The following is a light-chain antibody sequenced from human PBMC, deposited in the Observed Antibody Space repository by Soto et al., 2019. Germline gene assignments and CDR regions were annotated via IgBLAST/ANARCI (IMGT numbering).Light chain of an antibody. CDR3: QQCDSSPYT. Sequence: EIVLTQSPGTLSLSPGEGATLSCRASQSVSSSSLGWHQQKPGQAPRLLIYDVSTRATGIPDRFRGSGSATYFTLTISRLEPEDFVVYFCQQCDSSPYTFGQETKLEIK. CDR2: DVS. J-gene: IGKJ2*01. V-gene: IGKV3-20*01. CDR1: QSVSSSS.